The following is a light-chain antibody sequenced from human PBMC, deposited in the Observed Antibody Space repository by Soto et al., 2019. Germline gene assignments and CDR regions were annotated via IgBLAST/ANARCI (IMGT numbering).Light chain of an antibody. CDR1: QGIRND. Sequence: DIQMTHSPSSLSASVLYIVTITFRSSQGIRNDLGWYQQKPGKAPKRLIYAASSLQSGVPSRFSGSGSGTEITLTISSLQPDDFATYYCQNYNSYSEEFGQGTKVDIK. V-gene: IGKV1-17*01. CDR3: QNYNSYSEE. J-gene: IGKJ1*01. CDR2: AAS.